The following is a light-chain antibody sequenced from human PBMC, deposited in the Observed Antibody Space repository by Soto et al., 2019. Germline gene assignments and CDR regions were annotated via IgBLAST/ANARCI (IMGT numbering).Light chain of an antibody. CDR1: SSDVGGYNY. CDR2: EVS. J-gene: IGLJ1*01. Sequence: QSALTQPASVSGSPGQSITISCTGTSSDVGGYNYVSWYQQHPGKAPKVMIYEVSYRPSGVSTRFSGSKSGNTASLTISGLPAEDEADYFCSSYSSTSPYVFGTGTKLTVL. CDR3: SSYSSTSPYV. V-gene: IGLV2-14*01.